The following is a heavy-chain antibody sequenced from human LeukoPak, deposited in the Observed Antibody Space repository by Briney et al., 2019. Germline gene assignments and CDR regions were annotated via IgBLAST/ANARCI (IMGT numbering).Heavy chain of an antibody. CDR1: GGTFSSYP. V-gene: IGHV1-69*01. CDR2: IIPIFGTA. Sequence: SVKVSCKASGGTFSSYPISWVRQAPGQGLEWMGGIIPIFGTANYAQKFQGRVTITADESTSTAYMELSSLRSEDTAVYYCARDSAMTYGGNSGSYFDYWGQGTLVTVSS. CDR3: ARDSAMTYGGNSGSYFDY. J-gene: IGHJ4*02. D-gene: IGHD4-23*01.